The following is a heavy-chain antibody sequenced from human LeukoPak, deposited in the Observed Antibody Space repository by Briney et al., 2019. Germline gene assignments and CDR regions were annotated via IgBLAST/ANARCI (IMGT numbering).Heavy chain of an antibody. CDR2: INPNSGGT. J-gene: IGHJ5*02. D-gene: IGHD2-2*01. V-gene: IGHV1-2*02. CDR1: GYTFTCYY. CDR3: ARDPVYDCSSTSCYFNWFDP. Sequence: ASVKASCKASGYTFTCYYMHWVRQAPGQGLEWMGWINPNSGGTNYAQKFQGRVTMTRDTSISTAYMELSRLRSDDTAVYYCARDPVYDCSSTSCYFNWFDPWGQGTLVTVSS.